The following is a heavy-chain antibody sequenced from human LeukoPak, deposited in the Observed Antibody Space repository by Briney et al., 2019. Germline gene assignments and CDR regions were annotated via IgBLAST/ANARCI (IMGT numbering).Heavy chain of an antibody. CDR2: ISDSGGST. CDR3: AKRGVVIRVILVGFHKEAYYFDS. Sequence: SGGSLRLSCAVSGITLSNYGMGWVRQAPGKGLEWVAGISDSGGSTNYADSVKGRLTISRDNPKNTLYLQMNSLRAEDTAVYFCAKRGVVIRVILVGFHKEAYYFDSWGQGALVTVSS. CDR1: GITLSNYG. D-gene: IGHD3-22*01. J-gene: IGHJ4*02. V-gene: IGHV3-23*01.